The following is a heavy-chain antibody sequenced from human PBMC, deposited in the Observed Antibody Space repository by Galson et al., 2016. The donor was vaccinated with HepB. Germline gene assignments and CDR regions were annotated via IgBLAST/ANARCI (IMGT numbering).Heavy chain of an antibody. Sequence: FHWVRRAPGQRLEWMGRINAGNGDTKYSQNFLGRVTITVDTSASTASMELSSLRSEDTADYYCASVGYGGWFDPWGQGPLVTVSS. D-gene: IGHD5-12*01. J-gene: IGHJ5*02. CDR3: ASVGYGGWFDP. CDR2: INAGNGDT. V-gene: IGHV1-3*01.